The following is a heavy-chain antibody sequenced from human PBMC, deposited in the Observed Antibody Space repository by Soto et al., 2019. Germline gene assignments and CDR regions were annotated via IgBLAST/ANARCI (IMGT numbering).Heavy chain of an antibody. Sequence: LRLSCVGSGFTFSGYEMNWVRQAPGKGLDWVAYISTSGTTIYYADSVKGRFTISRDNAKNSLYLQMNSLRAEDTAVYYCAILPPTYAFDVWGQGTMVTVSS. CDR1: GFTFSGYE. J-gene: IGHJ3*01. CDR2: ISTSGTTI. CDR3: AILPPTYAFDV. V-gene: IGHV3-48*03.